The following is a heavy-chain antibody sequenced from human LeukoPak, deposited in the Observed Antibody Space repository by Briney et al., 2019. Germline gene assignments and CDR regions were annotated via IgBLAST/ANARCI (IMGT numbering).Heavy chain of an antibody. CDR1: GFTFSSSA. CDR3: ARGTDTKPFWSGYWVDV. D-gene: IGHD3-3*01. V-gene: IGHV3-30*03. Sequence: GGSLRLSCAASGFTFSSSAMHWVRQAPGKGLEWVAVISYDESNKYYADSVKGRFTISRDNSRNTLYLQMNSLRAEDTAVYYCARGTDTKPFWSGYWVDVWGQGTTVTVSS. CDR2: ISYDESNK. J-gene: IGHJ6*02.